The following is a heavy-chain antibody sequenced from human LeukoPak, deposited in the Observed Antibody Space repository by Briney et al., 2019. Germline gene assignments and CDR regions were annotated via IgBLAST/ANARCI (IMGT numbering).Heavy chain of an antibody. J-gene: IGHJ6*03. D-gene: IGHD5-12*01. CDR1: GGSISSYY. Sequence: PSETLSLTCSVSGGSISSYYWGWIRQPPGKGLEWIGYIHYTGSTTYNPSLKSRVTISVDTSKNQFSLKLSSVTAADTAVYYCARDLEGIVATSGLYYYYMDVWGKGTTVTVSS. CDR2: IHYTGST. CDR3: ARDLEGIVATSGLYYYYMDV. V-gene: IGHV4-59*01.